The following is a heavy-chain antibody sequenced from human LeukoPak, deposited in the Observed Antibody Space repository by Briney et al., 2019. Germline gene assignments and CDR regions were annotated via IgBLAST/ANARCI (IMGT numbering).Heavy chain of an antibody. CDR3: ARAAGRSYFDY. V-gene: IGHV3-30-3*01. J-gene: IGHJ4*02. Sequence: GGSLRLSCAASGFTFSSYAMHWVRQAPGKGLEWVAVISYDGSNKYYADSVKGRFTISRDNSKNTLYLQMNSLRAEDTAVYYCARAAGRSYFDYWGRGTLVTVSS. CDR1: GFTFSSYA. CDR2: ISYDGSNK. D-gene: IGHD6-13*01.